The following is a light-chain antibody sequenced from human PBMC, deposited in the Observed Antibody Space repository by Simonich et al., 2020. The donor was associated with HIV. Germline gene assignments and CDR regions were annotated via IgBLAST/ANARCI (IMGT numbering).Light chain of an antibody. CDR1: SSDVGSYNL. J-gene: IGLJ7*01. V-gene: IGLV2-23*01. Sequence: QSALTQPASVSGSPGQSITISCTGTSSDVGSYNLFSWYQQHPGKAPKLLIYDGNKRPSGVSNRCAGSKSGNTASLTISGLQAEDEADYYCCSYAGSSTAVFGGGTQLTVL. CDR3: CSYAGSSTAV. CDR2: DGN.